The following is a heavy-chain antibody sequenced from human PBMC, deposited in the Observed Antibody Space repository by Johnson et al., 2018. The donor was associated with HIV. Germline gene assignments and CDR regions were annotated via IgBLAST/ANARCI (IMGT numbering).Heavy chain of an antibody. CDR3: SHDSSGYHDAFDI. D-gene: IGHD3-22*01. J-gene: IGHJ3*02. Sequence: QVQLVESGGGVVQPGRSLRLSCAASGFTFSSYGMHWVRQAPGKGLEWVAVISYDGSNKYYADSVKGRFTISRDNSKNTLYLQMNSLRAEDTAVYYCSHDSSGYHDAFDIWGQGTMVTVSS. CDR2: ISYDGSNK. V-gene: IGHV3-30*03. CDR1: GFTFSSYG.